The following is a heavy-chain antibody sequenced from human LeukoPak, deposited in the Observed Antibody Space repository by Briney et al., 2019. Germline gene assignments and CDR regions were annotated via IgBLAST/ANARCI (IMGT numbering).Heavy chain of an antibody. CDR2: ITGSGGST. Sequence: GGSLRLSCAASGFTFSSYDMSWVRQAPGSGLEWVSGITGSGGSTYYADSVKGRFTISRDNAKNSLYLQMNSLRAEDTAVYYCARDLRSGYYGDRWYFDYWGQGTLVTVSS. CDR3: ARDLRSGYYGDRWYFDY. D-gene: IGHD3-3*01. V-gene: IGHV3-23*01. CDR1: GFTFSSYD. J-gene: IGHJ4*02.